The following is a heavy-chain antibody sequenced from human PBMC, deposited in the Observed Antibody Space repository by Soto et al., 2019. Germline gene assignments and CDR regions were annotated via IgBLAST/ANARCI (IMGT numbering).Heavy chain of an antibody. CDR3: ARGGPLLWFGWGVENWFDP. CDR1: GFTVSSNY. Sequence: EVQLVESGGGLIQPGGSLRLSCAASGFTVSSNYMSWVRQAPGKGLEWVSVIYSGGSTYYADSVKGRFTISRDNSKNTLYLQMNSLSAEDTAVYYCARGGPLLWFGWGVENWFDPWGQGTLVTVSS. V-gene: IGHV3-53*01. D-gene: IGHD3-10*01. J-gene: IGHJ5*02. CDR2: IYSGGST.